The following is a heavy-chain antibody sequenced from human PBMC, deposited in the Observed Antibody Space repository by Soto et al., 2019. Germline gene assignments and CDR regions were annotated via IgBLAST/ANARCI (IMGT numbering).Heavy chain of an antibody. CDR1: GQSLSSYG. D-gene: IGHD3-16*01. CDR3: ARDSYYYFMIRYYLFD. J-gene: IGHJ3*02. Sequence: PGRSLRISCADPGQSLSSYGIHWVRQGPGEGLEWVAAISDDGSNNNYLASGEGRFTISRDNSKNTLYLQMNALRPEDTAVYYCARDSYYYFMIRYYLFD. CDR2: ISDDGSNN. V-gene: IGHV3-30*03.